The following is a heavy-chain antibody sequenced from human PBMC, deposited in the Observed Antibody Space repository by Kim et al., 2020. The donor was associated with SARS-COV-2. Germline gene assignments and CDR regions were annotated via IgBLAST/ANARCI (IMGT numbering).Heavy chain of an antibody. V-gene: IGHV3-23*01. CDR3: AKTIVEARFFDY. CDR2: INARRTT. J-gene: IGHJ4*02. Sequence: GGSLRLSCAASGFSFVDYAMGWVRQAPGKGLEWVSTINARRTTYYSDSVKGRFTIYRDSSKNVVDLQMNRLRADDTAVYYCAKTIVEARFFDYWGQGTLV. CDR1: GFSFVDYA. D-gene: IGHD6-6*01.